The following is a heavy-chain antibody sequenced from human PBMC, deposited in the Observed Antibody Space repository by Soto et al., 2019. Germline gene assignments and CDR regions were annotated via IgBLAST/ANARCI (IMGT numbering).Heavy chain of an antibody. D-gene: IGHD2-15*01. CDR1: GYTFTSYG. V-gene: IGHV1-18*04. CDR2: ISAYNGNT. Sequence: ASVKVSCKASGYTFTSYGISWVRQAPGQGLEWMGWISAYNGNTNYAQKLRGRVTMTTDTSTSTAYMELRSLRSDDTAVYYCARAGQDCSGGSCYYFLDYWGQGTLVTVSS. J-gene: IGHJ4*02. CDR3: ARAGQDCSGGSCYYFLDY.